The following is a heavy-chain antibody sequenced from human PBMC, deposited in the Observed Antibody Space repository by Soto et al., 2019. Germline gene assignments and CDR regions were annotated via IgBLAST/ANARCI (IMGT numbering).Heavy chain of an antibody. Sequence: SETLSLTCTVSGGSISSYYWSWIRQPPGKGLEWIGYIYYSGSTNYNPSLKSRVTISVDTSKNQFSLKLSSVTAADTAVYYCARAGYSSSSDAFDIWGQGTMVTVSS. CDR1: GGSISSYY. J-gene: IGHJ3*02. D-gene: IGHD6-6*01. CDR2: IYYSGST. CDR3: ARAGYSSSSDAFDI. V-gene: IGHV4-59*01.